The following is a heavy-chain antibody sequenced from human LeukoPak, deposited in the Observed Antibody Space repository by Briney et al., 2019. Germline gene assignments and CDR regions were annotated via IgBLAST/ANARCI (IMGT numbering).Heavy chain of an antibody. J-gene: IGHJ4*02. CDR2: IIPILNIP. CDR3: ARDSSGSSPNFDY. CDR1: GGTFNRYG. D-gene: IGHD1-26*01. Sequence: ASVKVSCKASGGTFNRYGITWVRQAPGQGLEWMGRIIPILNIPNYAQKFQGRVTITADKSTSTAYTELSSLRSEDTAVYYCARDSSGSSPNFDYWGQGTLVTVSS. V-gene: IGHV1-69*04.